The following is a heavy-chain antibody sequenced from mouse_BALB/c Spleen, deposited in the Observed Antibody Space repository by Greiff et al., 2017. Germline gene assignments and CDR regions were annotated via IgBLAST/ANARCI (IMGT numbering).Heavy chain of an antibody. D-gene: IGHD1-1*01. Sequence: EVNLVESGGDLVKPGGSLKLSCAASGFTFSSYGMSWVRQTPDKRLEWVATISSGGSYTYYPDSVKGRFTISRDNAKNTLYLQMSSLKSEDTAMYYCAREGHYYGSSMYYFDYWGQGTTLTVSS. CDR2: ISSGGSYT. CDR3: AREGHYYGSSMYYFDY. CDR1: GFTFSSYG. V-gene: IGHV5-6*01. J-gene: IGHJ2*01.